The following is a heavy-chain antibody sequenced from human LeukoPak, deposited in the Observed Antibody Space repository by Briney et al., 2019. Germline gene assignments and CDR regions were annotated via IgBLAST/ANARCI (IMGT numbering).Heavy chain of an antibody. J-gene: IGHJ4*02. V-gene: IGHV3-23*01. D-gene: IGHD3-22*01. Sequence: GGSLRLSCAASGFTFSSYAMSWVRQAPGKGLEWVSAISGSGGSTYYADSVKGRFTISRDNSKNTLYLQMNSLRAEDTAVYYCARPYYYDSSGYYPYYWGQGTLVTVSS. CDR1: GFTFSSYA. CDR3: ARPYYYDSSGYYPYY. CDR2: ISGSGGST.